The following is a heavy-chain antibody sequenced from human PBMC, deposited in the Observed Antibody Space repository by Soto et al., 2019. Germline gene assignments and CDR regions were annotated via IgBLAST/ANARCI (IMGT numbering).Heavy chain of an antibody. V-gene: IGHV3-30*18. CDR3: AKEWGLSGSYYISSSYYFDY. Sequence: QVQLVESGGGVVQPGRSLRLSCVASGFTFSSYGMHWVRQAPGKGLEWVAIISYDGSNTYYADSVKGRFTISRDTSKNTLYLLRNSLRAEDTSVYYCAKEWGLSGSYYISSSYYFDYWGQGTLVTVSS. J-gene: IGHJ4*02. CDR1: GFTFSSYG. D-gene: IGHD1-26*01. CDR2: ISYDGSNT.